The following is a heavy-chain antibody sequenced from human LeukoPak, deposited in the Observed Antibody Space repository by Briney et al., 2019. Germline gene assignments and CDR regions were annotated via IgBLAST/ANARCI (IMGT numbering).Heavy chain of an antibody. V-gene: IGHV3-23*01. Sequence: GGSLRLSCAASGFTFSSYAMSWVRQAPGKGLEWVSAISGSGGSTYYADSVKGRFTISRDNSKNTLYLQMNSLRAEDTAVYYCASGLDSSSWKYGNWFDPWGQGTLVTVSS. D-gene: IGHD6-13*01. CDR2: ISGSGGST. CDR3: ASGLDSSSWKYGNWFDP. CDR1: GFTFSSYA. J-gene: IGHJ5*02.